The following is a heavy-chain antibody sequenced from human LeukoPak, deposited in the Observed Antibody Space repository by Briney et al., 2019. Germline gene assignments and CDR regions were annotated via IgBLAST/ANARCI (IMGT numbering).Heavy chain of an antibody. CDR1: GGSISSYY. D-gene: IGHD5-12*01. V-gene: IGHV4-59*01. J-gene: IGHJ4*02. CDR3: ARGDSSGFLDY. CDR2: IYYSGST. Sequence: DPSETLSLTCTVSGGSISSYYWSWIRQPPGKGLEWIGYIYYSGSTNYNPSLKSRVTISVDTSKNQFSLKLSSVTAADTAVYYCARGDSSGFLDYWGQGTLVTVSS.